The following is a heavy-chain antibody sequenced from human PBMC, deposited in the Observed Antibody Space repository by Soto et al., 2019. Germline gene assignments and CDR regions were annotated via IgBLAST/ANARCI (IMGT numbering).Heavy chain of an antibody. D-gene: IGHD3-3*01. CDR3: ATQPAVLRFLEWLPNFAFDY. CDR1: GFTFSIYA. V-gene: IGHV3-23*01. J-gene: IGHJ4*02. CDR2: ISGSGGST. Sequence: GGSLRLSCAASGFTFSIYAMSWVRQAPGKGLEWVSAISGSGGSTYYADSVKGRFTISRDNSKNTLYLQMNSLRAEDTAVYYCATQPAVLRFLEWLPNFAFDYWGQGTLVT.